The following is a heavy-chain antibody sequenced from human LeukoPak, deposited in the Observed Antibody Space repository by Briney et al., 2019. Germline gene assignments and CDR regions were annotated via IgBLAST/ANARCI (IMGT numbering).Heavy chain of an antibody. D-gene: IGHD6-19*01. V-gene: IGHV4-61*02. CDR1: GGSISRGSYY. Sequence: SETLSLTCTVSGGSISRGSYYWSWIRQPAGKGLEWIGRLYTSGSTNYNPSLKSRVTISVDTSKNQFSLKLSSVTAADTAVYYCARDSVAGTRAGGYYYYGMDVWGQGTTVTVSS. CDR3: ARDSVAGTRAGGYYYYGMDV. J-gene: IGHJ6*02. CDR2: LYTSGST.